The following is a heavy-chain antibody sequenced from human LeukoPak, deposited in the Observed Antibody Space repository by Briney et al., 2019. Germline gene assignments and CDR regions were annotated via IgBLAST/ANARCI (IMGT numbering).Heavy chain of an antibody. D-gene: IGHD1-26*01. J-gene: IGHJ3*02. CDR2: IRSKAYGGTT. Sequence: GGSLRLSCTASGFTFGDYAMSWVRQAPGKGLEWVGFIRSKAYGGTTEYAASVKGRFTISRDDSKSIAYLQMNSLKTEDTAVYYCTRAQVGAGAFDIWGQGTMVTVSS. V-gene: IGHV3-49*04. CDR3: TRAQVGAGAFDI. CDR1: GFTFGDYA.